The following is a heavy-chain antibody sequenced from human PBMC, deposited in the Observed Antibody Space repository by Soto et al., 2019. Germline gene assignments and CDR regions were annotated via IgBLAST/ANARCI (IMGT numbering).Heavy chain of an antibody. D-gene: IGHD2-8*02. CDR2: ISGSGGST. CDR1: RFIFSSYG. V-gene: IGHV3-23*01. J-gene: IGHJ4*02. CDR3: AKSLVEYGTFDY. Sequence: EVQVLESGGGLIQPGGTLRLSCAASRFIFSSYGMSWVRQAPGKGLEWVSGISGSGGSTWYADSVKGRFTISRDNSKKTLYLQMSSLRVDETAVYYCAKSLVEYGTFDYWGQGTLVTVSS.